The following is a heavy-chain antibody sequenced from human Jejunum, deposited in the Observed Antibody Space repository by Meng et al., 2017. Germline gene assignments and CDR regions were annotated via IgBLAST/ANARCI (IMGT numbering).Heavy chain of an antibody. J-gene: IGHJ4*02. CDR1: GGSISSTNW. D-gene: IGHD3-16*01. CDR2: VFHTGSS. Sequence: VQLPESGPGMVMPCGTVSLPCAVSGGSISSTNWWSSVRQPPGKVPEWIGDVFHTGSSTSSPSLRSRVTISVDKSKNQFSLNLSSVTAADTAVYFCARRGGAYSPGHFPHFDDWGQGTLVTVSS. CDR3: ARRGGAYSPGHFPHFDD. V-gene: IGHV4-4*02.